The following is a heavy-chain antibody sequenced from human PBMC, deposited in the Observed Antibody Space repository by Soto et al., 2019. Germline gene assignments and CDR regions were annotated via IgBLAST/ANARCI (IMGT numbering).Heavy chain of an antibody. V-gene: IGHV1-46*01. CDR2: INPSGGST. CDR3: ARDPGTRSDY. Sequence: ASVKVXCKASGYTXTSYYMHWVRQAPGQGLEWMGIINPSGGSTSYAQKFQGRVTMTTDTSTSTAYMELRSLRSDNTAVYYCARDPGTRSDYWGQGTLVTVSS. J-gene: IGHJ4*02. CDR1: GYTXTSYY. D-gene: IGHD3-10*01.